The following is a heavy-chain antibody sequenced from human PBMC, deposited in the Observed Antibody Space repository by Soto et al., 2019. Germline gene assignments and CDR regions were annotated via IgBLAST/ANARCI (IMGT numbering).Heavy chain of an antibody. CDR1: GFGVTESETY. D-gene: IGHD2-21*01. Sequence: EVQMVESGGGLIQPGGSLKPSCAVSGFGVTESETYVSWIRQAPGKGLEWVAAFYRGGRRNYAASVKGRFVISRDKSENSVFLQLNLVSVEDTAVYYCAREVVVGATAKFDRWGQGTMVIVSP. CDR2: FYRGGRR. J-gene: IGHJ5*02. V-gene: IGHV3-53*03. CDR3: AREVVVGATAKFDR.